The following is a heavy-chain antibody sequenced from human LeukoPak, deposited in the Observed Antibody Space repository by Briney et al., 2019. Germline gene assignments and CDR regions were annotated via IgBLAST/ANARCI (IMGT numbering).Heavy chain of an antibody. V-gene: IGHV4-30-4*02. CDR3: ARQAAAVYYYYYYMDV. D-gene: IGHD6-13*01. CDR2: IYYSGST. CDR1: GGSISSGDYY. J-gene: IGHJ6*03. Sequence: PSETLSLTCTVSGGSISSGDYYWSWIRQPPGKGLEWIGYIYYSGSTYYNPSLKSRVTISVDTSKNQFSLKLSSVTAADTAVYYCARQAAAVYYYYYYMDVWGKGTTVTVSS.